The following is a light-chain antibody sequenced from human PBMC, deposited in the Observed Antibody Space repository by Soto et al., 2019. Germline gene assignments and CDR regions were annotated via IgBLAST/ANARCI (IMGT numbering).Light chain of an antibody. V-gene: IGKV3-20*01. CDR2: GAS. Sequence: EIVLTQSQGTLSLSPGERATLSCSASQSVSSHLAWYQQRPGQAPRLLIYGASNRATGIPDRFSGSGSGTDFTLTISRLEPEDFAVYYCQQYGSSGTFGQGTKVDIK. CDR1: QSVSSH. CDR3: QQYGSSGT. J-gene: IGKJ1*01.